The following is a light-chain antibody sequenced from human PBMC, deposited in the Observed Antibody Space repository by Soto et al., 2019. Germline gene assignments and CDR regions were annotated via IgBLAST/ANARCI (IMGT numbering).Light chain of an antibody. CDR3: QQYNNWPVT. CDR1: QSISSW. CDR2: DAS. Sequence: DIQMTQSPSTLSASVGDRVTITCRASQSISSWLAWYQQKPGKAPKLLIYDASSLESGVPSRFSGSGSGTEFTLTISSLQPDDFATYYCQQYNNWPVTFGQGTKVEI. J-gene: IGKJ1*01. V-gene: IGKV1-5*01.